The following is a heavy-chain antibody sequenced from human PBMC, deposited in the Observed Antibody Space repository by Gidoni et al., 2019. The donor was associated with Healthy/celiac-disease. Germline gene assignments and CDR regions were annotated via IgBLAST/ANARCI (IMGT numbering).Heavy chain of an antibody. V-gene: IGHV3-30-3*01. J-gene: IGHJ6*02. CDR2: ISYDGSNK. CDR1: GFTFSSYA. CDR3: ARDPGGNYYGSGSYHYYYYGMDV. D-gene: IGHD3-10*01. Sequence: QVQLVESGGGVVQPGRSLRLSCSASGFTFSSYAMHWVRQAPGKGLEWVAVISYDGSNKYYADSVKGRFTISRDNSKNTLYLQMNSLRAEDTAVYYCARDPGGNYYGSGSYHYYYYGMDVWGQGTTVTVSS.